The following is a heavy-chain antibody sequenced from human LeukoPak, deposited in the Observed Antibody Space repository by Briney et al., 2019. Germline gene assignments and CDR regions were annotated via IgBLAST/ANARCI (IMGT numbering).Heavy chain of an antibody. CDR2: ITSDGSDT. D-gene: IGHD2/OR15-2a*01. V-gene: IGHV3-30*04. CDR3: ARYRCTSTTCYLFDL. J-gene: IGHJ5*02. Sequence: GGSLRLSCAASGFTFSTSAKHWVRQAPGKGLEWVAVITSDGSDTNYADSVKGRFTISRDNSKNSLYLEMNSLSSEDTAVYYCARYRCTSTTCYLFDLWGEGTRVIVST. CDR1: GFTFSTSA.